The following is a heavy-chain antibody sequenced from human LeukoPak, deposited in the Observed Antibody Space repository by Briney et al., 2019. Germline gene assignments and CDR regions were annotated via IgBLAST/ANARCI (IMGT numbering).Heavy chain of an antibody. Sequence: GGSLRLSCAASGFTFSSYEMNWVRQAPGKGPEWVSYISSSGNTIYYADSVKGRFTISRDNAKNSLYLQMNSLRAEDTAFYYCARRGSSGYYPGYWGQGTLVTVSS. V-gene: IGHV3-48*03. CDR3: ARRGSSGYYPGY. CDR1: GFTFSSYE. CDR2: ISSSGNTI. D-gene: IGHD3-22*01. J-gene: IGHJ4*02.